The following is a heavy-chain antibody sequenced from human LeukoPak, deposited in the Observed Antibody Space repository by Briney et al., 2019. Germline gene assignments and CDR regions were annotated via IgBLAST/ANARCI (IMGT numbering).Heavy chain of an antibody. Sequence: ASVTVSCTASGYTFTGYYMHWVRQAPGQGLEWMGWINPNSGGTNYAQKFQGRVTMTRDTSISTAYMELSRLRSDDTAVYYCARMGNFDWNFDYWGQGTLVTVSS. V-gene: IGHV1-2*02. CDR3: ARMGNFDWNFDY. J-gene: IGHJ4*02. D-gene: IGHD3-9*01. CDR2: INPNSGGT. CDR1: GYTFTGYY.